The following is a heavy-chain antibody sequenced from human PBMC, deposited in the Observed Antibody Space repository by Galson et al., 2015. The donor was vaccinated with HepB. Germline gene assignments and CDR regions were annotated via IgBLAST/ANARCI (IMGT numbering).Heavy chain of an antibody. CDR2: ISYSGNT. CDR1: GGSMTSYY. D-gene: IGHD6-19*01. V-gene: IGHV4-59*08. J-gene: IGHJ4*02. Sequence: LSLTCTVSGGSMTSYYWSWIRQPPGRGLEWIGYISYSGNTHSNPSLKSRVTISVDTSKNQFSLKLNSVTAADTAVYYCATGGSGWSLFDHWGQGILVTVSS. CDR3: ATGGSGWSLFDH.